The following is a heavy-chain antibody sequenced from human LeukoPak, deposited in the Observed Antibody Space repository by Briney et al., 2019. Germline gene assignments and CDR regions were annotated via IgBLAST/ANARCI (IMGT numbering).Heavy chain of an antibody. V-gene: IGHV4-39*01. Sequence: SETLSLTCTVSGGSISSSSYYWGWIRQPPGKGLEWIGSIYYSGSTYYNPSLKSRVTISIDTSKSQFSLKLGSVTAADTAVYYCASLRTDYYDSSGYYYYAFDIWGQGTMVTVSS. CDR1: GGSISSSSYY. D-gene: IGHD3-22*01. CDR3: ASLRTDYYDSSGYYYYAFDI. CDR2: IYYSGST. J-gene: IGHJ3*02.